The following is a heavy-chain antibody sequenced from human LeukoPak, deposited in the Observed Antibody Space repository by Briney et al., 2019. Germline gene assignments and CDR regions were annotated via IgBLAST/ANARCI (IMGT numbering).Heavy chain of an antibody. V-gene: IGHV3-7*01. J-gene: IGHJ4*02. D-gene: IGHD3-22*01. CDR3: ARDIRGYYGGY. CDR1: GFKFSSFS. CDR2: IKQDGSEK. Sequence: HPGGYLRLSCAASGFKFSSFSMNWVRQAPGKGLEWVANIKQDGSEKYYVDSVKGRFTISRDNAKNSLYLQMNSLRAEDTAVYYCARDIRGYYGGYWGQGTLVTVSS.